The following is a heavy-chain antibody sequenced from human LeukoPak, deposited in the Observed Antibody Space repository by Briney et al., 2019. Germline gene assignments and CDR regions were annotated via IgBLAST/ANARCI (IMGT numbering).Heavy chain of an antibody. V-gene: IGHV3-23*01. J-gene: IGHJ4*02. CDR3: ARSEETYYPLY. CDR1: GFIFSSYA. Sequence: PGGGLRLSCAASGFIFSSYALTWVRQAPGRGPEWLSTISGSGTTTYYVDSVKGRFTVSRDNSKNTLYLQMNSLRAEDMAVYYCARSEETYYPLYWGQGTLVTVSS. CDR2: ISGSGTTT. D-gene: IGHD3-10*01.